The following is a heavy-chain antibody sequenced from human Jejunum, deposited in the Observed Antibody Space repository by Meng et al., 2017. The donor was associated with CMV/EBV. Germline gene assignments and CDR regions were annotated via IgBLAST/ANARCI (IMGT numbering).Heavy chain of an antibody. CDR1: GYTFSTYG. V-gene: IGHV1-18*01. CDR2: ISAYNAKT. Sequence: SGYTFSTYGISWVRQAPGQGLEWMGWISAYNAKTNFRQKYQGRVTLTRDTSTSTVYMEMTNLRSDDTAVYYCARDLGIPSAGFDYWGQGTLVTVSS. CDR3: ARDLGIPSAGFDY. J-gene: IGHJ4*02. D-gene: IGHD6-19*01.